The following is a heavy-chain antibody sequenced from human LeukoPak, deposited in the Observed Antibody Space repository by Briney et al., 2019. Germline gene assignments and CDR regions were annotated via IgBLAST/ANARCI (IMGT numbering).Heavy chain of an antibody. CDR2: MNPNSGNT. CDR1: GYTFTSYD. V-gene: IGHV1-8*01. CDR3: ARAPYDSAAFDI. D-gene: IGHD3-22*01. Sequence: ASVNVSCKASGYTFTSYDINWVRQAPGQGLEWMGWMNPNSGNTGYAQKFQGRVTMTRNTSISTAYMELSSLRSEDTAVYYCARAPYDSAAFDIWGQGTMVTVSS. J-gene: IGHJ3*02.